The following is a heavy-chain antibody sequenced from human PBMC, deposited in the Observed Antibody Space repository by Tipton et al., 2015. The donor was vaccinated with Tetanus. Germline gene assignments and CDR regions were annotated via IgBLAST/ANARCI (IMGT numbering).Heavy chain of an antibody. CDR2: ISHSGGS. V-gene: IGHV4-4*02. D-gene: IGHD6-6*01. CDR1: GGSISSSNW. Sequence: TLSLTCAVSGGSISSSNWWSWVRQPPGKGLEWIGEISHSGGSNYNPSLKSRVAMSGDTSKNLFSLHLNSVTAADTAVYYCAMIHGVSSSFDYWGQGTPVTVSS. J-gene: IGHJ4*02. CDR3: AMIHGVSSSFDY.